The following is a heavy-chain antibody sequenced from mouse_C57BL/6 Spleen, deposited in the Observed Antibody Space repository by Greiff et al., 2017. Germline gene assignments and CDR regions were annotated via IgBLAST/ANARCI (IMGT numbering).Heavy chain of an antibody. D-gene: IGHD1-1*01. V-gene: IGHV7-3*01. CDR2: IRNKANGYTT. J-gene: IGHJ4*01. CDR3: AGYGKKVVEDYAMDY. CDR1: GFTFTDYY. Sequence: EVKLMESGGGLVQPGGSLSLSCAASGFTFTDYYMSWVRQPPGKALEWLGFIRNKANGYTTEYSASVKGRFTISRDNSQSILYLQMNALRAEDSATYYCAGYGKKVVEDYAMDYWGQGTSVTVSS.